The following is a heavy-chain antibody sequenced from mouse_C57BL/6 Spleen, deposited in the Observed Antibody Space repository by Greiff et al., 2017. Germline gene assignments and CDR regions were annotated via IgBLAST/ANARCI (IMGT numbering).Heavy chain of an antibody. Sequence: QVQLQQPGAELVKPGASVKLSCKASGYTFTSYWMHWVKQRPGQGLEWIGMIHPNSGSTNYNEKFKSKATLTVDKSSSTAYMQLSSLTSEDSAVYYCARYCSSYDAMDYWGQGTSVTVSS. CDR1: GYTFTSYW. CDR3: ARYCSSYDAMDY. J-gene: IGHJ4*01. CDR2: IHPNSGST. D-gene: IGHD1-1*01. V-gene: IGHV1-64*01.